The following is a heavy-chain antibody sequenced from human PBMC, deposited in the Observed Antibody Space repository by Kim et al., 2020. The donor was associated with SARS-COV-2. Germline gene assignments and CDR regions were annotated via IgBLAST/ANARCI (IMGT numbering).Heavy chain of an antibody. CDR1: GFTFSTYA. D-gene: IGHD1-1*01. Sequence: GGSLRLSCAASGFTFSTYAIIWVRQAPGKGLEWVSIVGDNDDGTHYADSVKGRFTVSRDNSNNMSYLQMNSLRADDTAVYYCAPDWNHFDNWGQGTLVTVPS. CDR3: APDWNHFDN. V-gene: IGHV3-23*01. CDR2: VGDNDDGT. J-gene: IGHJ4*02.